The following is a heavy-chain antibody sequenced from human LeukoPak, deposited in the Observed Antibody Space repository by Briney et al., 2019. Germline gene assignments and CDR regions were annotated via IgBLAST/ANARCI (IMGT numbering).Heavy chain of an antibody. CDR3: ARADASMLQXX. J-gene: IGHJ4*02. D-gene: IGHD2/OR15-2a*01. Sequence: SETLSLTCTVSGGSISSYYWSWIRQPPGKGLEWIGYICYSGSTNYNPSLKSRVTISVDTSKNQFSLKLSSVTAADTAVYYCARADASMLQXXWGQGTLVTV. CDR2: ICYSGST. CDR1: GGSISSYY. V-gene: IGHV4-59*01.